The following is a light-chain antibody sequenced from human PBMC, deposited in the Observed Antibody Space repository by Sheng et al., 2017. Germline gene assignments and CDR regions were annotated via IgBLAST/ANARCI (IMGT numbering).Light chain of an antibody. J-gene: IGLJ1*01. CDR1: SSDVGSYNY. CDR3: SSYAGNNLYV. Sequence: QSALTQPPSASGSLGQSVTISCTGTSSDVGSYNYVSWHQQYPGKAPKLIIYEVTKRPSGVPDRFSGYKSGNTASLTVSGLRPEDEADYFCSSYAGNNLYVFGTGTKVTVL. V-gene: IGLV2-8*01. CDR2: EVT.